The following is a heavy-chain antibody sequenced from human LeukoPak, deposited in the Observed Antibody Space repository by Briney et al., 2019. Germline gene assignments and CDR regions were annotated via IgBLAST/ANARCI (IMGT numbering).Heavy chain of an antibody. CDR3: AREVTEWYSRSLHAFDI. Sequence: SGGSLRLSCAASGFTFSAFWMSWVRQAPGKGLEWVANIKEDGSERYYVDSVKGRFTISRDNAKTSLYLQMNSLRAEDTAVYYCAREVTEWYSRSLHAFDIWGQGTLVTVSS. J-gene: IGHJ3*02. D-gene: IGHD6-6*01. V-gene: IGHV3-7*01. CDR1: GFTFSAFW. CDR2: IKEDGSER.